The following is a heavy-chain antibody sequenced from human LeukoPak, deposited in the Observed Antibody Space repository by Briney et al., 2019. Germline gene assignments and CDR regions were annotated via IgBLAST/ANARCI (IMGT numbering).Heavy chain of an antibody. Sequence: SVKVSCKASGGTFSSYAISWVRQAPGQGLEWMGGIIPIFGTANYAQKFQGRVTITTDESTSTAYMELSSLRSEDTAVYYCARDGYDSSGYYPRFDYWGQGTLVTVPS. CDR3: ARDGYDSSGYYPRFDY. J-gene: IGHJ4*02. D-gene: IGHD3-22*01. CDR1: GGTFSSYA. V-gene: IGHV1-69*05. CDR2: IIPIFGTA.